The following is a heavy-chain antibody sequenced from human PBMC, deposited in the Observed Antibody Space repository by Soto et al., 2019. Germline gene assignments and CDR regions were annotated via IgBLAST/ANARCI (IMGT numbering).Heavy chain of an antibody. J-gene: IGHJ6*02. CDR1: SGTFNNYA. CDR3: ARAGGRAYYYYGMEV. V-gene: IGHV1-69*06. CDR2: TIPLFSTS. D-gene: IGHD2-15*01. Sequence: QEQLVQSGPQVKKPGSSVTVSCKASSGTFNNYAICWVRQAPGQGLEWMGGTIPLFSTSSYAQNLQGRVTSTADKATSTGYMEMRTVKSEDTALYYCARAGGRAYYYYGMEVWGQGTTVTVS.